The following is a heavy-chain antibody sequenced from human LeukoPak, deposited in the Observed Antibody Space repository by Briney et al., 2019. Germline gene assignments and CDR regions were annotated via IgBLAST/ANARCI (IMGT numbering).Heavy chain of an antibody. CDR3: ARWFYYGSGSFDY. CDR1: GFTFSDYH. D-gene: IGHD3-10*01. V-gene: IGHV3-11*04. J-gene: IGHJ4*02. CDR2: ISSNGNTI. Sequence: NPGGSLRLSCAASGFTFSDYHMTWIRQVPGKGLEWVSYISSNGNTIYYADSVKGRFTISRDNAKNSLSLQMNSLRAEDTAVYYCARWFYYGSGSFDYWGQGTLVTVSS.